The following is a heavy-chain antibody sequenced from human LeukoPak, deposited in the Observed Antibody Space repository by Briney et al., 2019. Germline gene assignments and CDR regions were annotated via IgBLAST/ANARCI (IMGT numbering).Heavy chain of an antibody. V-gene: IGHV3-7*03. Sequence: GGSLRLSCEGSAFIFSGHWMNWVRQTPGKGLEWVASIKEDGSERQYVDSVKGRFSISRDNTKGSLFLQLNSLRAEDTAVYYCAKVWHDSSGYSSSFDYWGQGTLVTVSS. D-gene: IGHD3-22*01. CDR2: IKEDGSER. CDR1: AFIFSGHW. J-gene: IGHJ4*02. CDR3: AKVWHDSSGYSSSFDY.